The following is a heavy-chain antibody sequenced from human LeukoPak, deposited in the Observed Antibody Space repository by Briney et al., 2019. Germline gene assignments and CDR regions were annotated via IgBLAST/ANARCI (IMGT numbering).Heavy chain of an antibody. CDR3: ARGGGYCSSCFDY. CDR2: IYSGGST. D-gene: IGHD2-2*01. V-gene: IGHV3-66*01. Sequence: PGGSLRPSCAASGFTVSSNYMNWVRQAPGKGLEWVSVIYSGGSTYYADSVKGRFTISRDNSKNTLYLQMNSLRAEDTAVYYCARGGGYCSSCFDYWGQGTLVTVSS. CDR1: GFTVSSNY. J-gene: IGHJ4*02.